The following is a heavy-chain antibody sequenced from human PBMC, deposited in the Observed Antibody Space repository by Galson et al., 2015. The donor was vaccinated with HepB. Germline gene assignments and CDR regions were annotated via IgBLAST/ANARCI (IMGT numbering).Heavy chain of an antibody. CDR3: ARVLFSSWGFDY. CDR1: GGSISSYY. V-gene: IGHV4-59*01. J-gene: IGHJ4*02. D-gene: IGHD6-13*01. CDR2: IYYSGST. Sequence: SETLSLTCTVPGGSISSYYWSWIRQPPGKGLEWIGYIYYSGSTNYNPSLKSRVTISVDTSKNQSSLKLSSVTAADTAVYYCARVLFSSWGFDYWGQGTLVTVSS.